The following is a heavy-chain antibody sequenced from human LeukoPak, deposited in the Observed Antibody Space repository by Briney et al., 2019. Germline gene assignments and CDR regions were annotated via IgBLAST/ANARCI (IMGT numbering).Heavy chain of an antibody. CDR3: ARHNYDYVWGSYRYNRFDY. CDR2: MNPNSGNT. J-gene: IGHJ4*02. D-gene: IGHD3-16*02. V-gene: IGHV1-8*01. Sequence: ASVKVSCTASGYTFTSYDINWVRQATGQGLEWMGWMNPNSGNTGYAQKFQGRVTMTRNTSISTAYMELSSLRSEDTAVYYCARHNYDYVWGSYRYNRFDYWGQGTLVTASS. CDR1: GYTFTSYD.